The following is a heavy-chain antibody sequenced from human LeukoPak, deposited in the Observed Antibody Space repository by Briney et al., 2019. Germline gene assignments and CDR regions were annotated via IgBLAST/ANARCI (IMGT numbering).Heavy chain of an antibody. D-gene: IGHD2-2*01. V-gene: IGHV1-2*02. Sequence: ASVKVSCKASGYTFTGYYIHWVRQAPGQGLEWMGWINPNSGGANSAQKFQGRVTMTRDTSITTAYMYLSRLISDDTAVYYCARTPREYQLPSDYWGQGTLVTVSS. J-gene: IGHJ4*02. CDR3: ARTPREYQLPSDY. CDR2: INPNSGGA. CDR1: GYTFTGYY.